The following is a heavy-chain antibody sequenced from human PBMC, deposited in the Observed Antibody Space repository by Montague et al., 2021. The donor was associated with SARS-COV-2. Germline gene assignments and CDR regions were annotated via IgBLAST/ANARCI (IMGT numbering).Heavy chain of an antibody. Sequence: CAISGDSVSSNIATWNWIKHTPSSGLGWLGRTYYRSKWYNDYAEXVKSRITIDPDTSKHQFSLHLNSVTPEDTAVYYCARIPVGSKYYFDFWGQGTLVTVSS. CDR2: TYYRSKWYN. CDR1: GDSVSSNIAT. CDR3: ARIPVGSKYYFDF. V-gene: IGHV6-1*01. D-gene: IGHD2-2*01. J-gene: IGHJ4*02.